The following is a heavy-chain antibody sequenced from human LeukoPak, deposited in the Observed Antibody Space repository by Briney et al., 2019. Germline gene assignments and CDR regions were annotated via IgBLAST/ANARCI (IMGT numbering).Heavy chain of an antibody. D-gene: IGHD3-10*01. CDR3: AKDGRQRKTYFYGSESANAFDF. CDR1: GFTFSRYT. J-gene: IGHJ3*01. V-gene: IGHV3-30*02. Sequence: GGSLRLSCAASGFTFSRYTMNWVRQAPGKGLEWVAFIRYDGSNKYYADSVKGRFTISRDNSKNTLYLQMNSLRAEDTAVYYCAKDGRQRKTYFYGSESANAFDFWGQGTMVTVSS. CDR2: IRYDGSNK.